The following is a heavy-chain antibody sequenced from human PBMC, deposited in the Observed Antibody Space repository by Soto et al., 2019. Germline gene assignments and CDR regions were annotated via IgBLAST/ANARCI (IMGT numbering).Heavy chain of an antibody. Sequence: PGGSLRLSCAASGFTFSSYGMHWVRQAPGKGLEWVAVISYDGSNKYYADSVKGRFTISRDNSKNTLYLQMNSLRAEDTAVYYCAKDRGVGATILYYYYYGMDVWGQGTTVTVSS. CDR3: AKDRGVGATILYYYYYGMDV. J-gene: IGHJ6*02. CDR2: ISYDGSNK. D-gene: IGHD1-26*01. CDR1: GFTFSSYG. V-gene: IGHV3-30*18.